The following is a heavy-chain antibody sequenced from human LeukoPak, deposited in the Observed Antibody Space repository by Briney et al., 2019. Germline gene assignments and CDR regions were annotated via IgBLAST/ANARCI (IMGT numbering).Heavy chain of an antibody. CDR1: GYTFTSYY. J-gene: IGHJ4*02. Sequence: GASVKVSCKASGYTFTSYYMHWVRQAPGQGLEWMGIINPSGGSTSYAQKFQGRVTMTRDTSISTAYMELSRLRSDDTAVYYCASSDCSGGSRYACDYWGQGTLVTVSS. CDR3: ASSDCSGGSRYACDY. D-gene: IGHD2-15*01. V-gene: IGHV1-46*01. CDR2: INPSGGST.